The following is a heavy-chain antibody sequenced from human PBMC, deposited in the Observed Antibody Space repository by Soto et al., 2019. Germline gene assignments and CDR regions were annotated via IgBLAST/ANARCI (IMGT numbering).Heavy chain of an antibody. Sequence: QVQLVESGGGVVQPGRSLRLSCAASGFTFSSYAMHWVRQAPGKGLEWVAVISYDGSNKYYADSVKGRFTISRDNSKNTLYLQMNSLRAEDTAVYYCARPKGSEAAAGYYFDSWGQGTLVTVS. CDR1: GFTFSSYA. V-gene: IGHV3-30-3*01. J-gene: IGHJ4*02. CDR2: ISYDGSNK. CDR3: ARPKGSEAAAGYYFDS. D-gene: IGHD6-13*01.